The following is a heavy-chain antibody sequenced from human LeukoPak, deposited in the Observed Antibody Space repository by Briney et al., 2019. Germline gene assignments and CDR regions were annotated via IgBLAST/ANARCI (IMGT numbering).Heavy chain of an antibody. Sequence: GGSLRLSCAASGFTLSDFWMSWVRQAPGKGLEWVANIDQDGSDKNYEGSVKGRFTISRDDAKNSLFLQMNSLRAEDTAVYYCARESTENRPGSWGQGTLVTVSS. J-gene: IGHJ5*02. CDR2: IDQDGSDK. V-gene: IGHV3-7*01. CDR3: ARESTENRPGS. CDR1: GFTLSDFW. D-gene: IGHD5/OR15-5a*01.